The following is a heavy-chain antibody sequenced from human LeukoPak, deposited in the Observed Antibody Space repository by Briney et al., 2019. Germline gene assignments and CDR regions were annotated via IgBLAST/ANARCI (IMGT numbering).Heavy chain of an antibody. CDR1: GGSVSNASNY. D-gene: IGHD3-10*01. Sequence: SETLSLTCTDAGGSVSNASNYWSWIRQPPGKGLDWIGYVYYSGSTNYSPSLKSRVTLSVDTSKNQFSLKLTSVTAADTAVYYCARVRYGPGSYYSDNWGQGTLVTVSS. CDR3: ARVRYGPGSYYSDN. J-gene: IGHJ4*02. V-gene: IGHV4-61*01. CDR2: VYYSGST.